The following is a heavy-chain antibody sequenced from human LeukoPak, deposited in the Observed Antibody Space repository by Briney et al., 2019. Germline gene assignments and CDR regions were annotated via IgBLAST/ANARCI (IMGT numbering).Heavy chain of an antibody. CDR3: ARVPPWYYGMDV. V-gene: IGHV1-2*02. Sequence: EASVKVSCKASGYTFTGYYMHWVRQAPGQGLEWMGWINPNSGGTNYAQKFQGRVTMTRDTSISTAYMELSRLRSDDTAVYCCARVPPWYYGMDVWGQGTTVTVSS. J-gene: IGHJ6*02. CDR2: INPNSGGT. CDR1: GYTFTGYY.